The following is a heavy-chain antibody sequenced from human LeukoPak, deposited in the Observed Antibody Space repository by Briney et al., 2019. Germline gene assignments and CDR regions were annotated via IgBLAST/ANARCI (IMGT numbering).Heavy chain of an antibody. CDR1: GYSFPTYW. CDR3: ARPPSRGYSSSFEY. Sequence: GESLKISCKGFGYSFPTYWIAWVRQMPGKGLEWMGIIYPDESNIRYSPSFQGQVTISADKSISAAYLQWSSLKASDTAMYYCARPPSRGYSSSFEYWGQGTLVTVSS. V-gene: IGHV5-51*01. J-gene: IGHJ4*02. CDR2: IYPDESNI. D-gene: IGHD2-2*03.